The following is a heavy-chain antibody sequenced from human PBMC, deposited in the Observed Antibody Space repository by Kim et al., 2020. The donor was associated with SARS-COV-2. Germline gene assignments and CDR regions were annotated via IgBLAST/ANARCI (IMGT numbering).Heavy chain of an antibody. CDR1: GFTFNNAW. Sequence: GGSLRLSCAASGFTFNNAWMNWVRQAPGKGLEWVGRITSKTDGGTIDYAAPVKDRFTISRDDSKNTLYLQMNRLKSEDTAVYYCTTGPFDYWGLGTLVTV. CDR2: ITSKTDGGTI. V-gene: IGHV3-15*01. J-gene: IGHJ4*02. CDR3: TTGPFDY.